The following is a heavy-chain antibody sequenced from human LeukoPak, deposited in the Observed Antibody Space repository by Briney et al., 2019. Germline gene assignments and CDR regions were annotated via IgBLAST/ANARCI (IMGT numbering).Heavy chain of an antibody. J-gene: IGHJ4*02. V-gene: IGHV3-53*05. CDR3: ARGPWDC. CDR2: IYSDGST. Sequence: TGGSLRLSCAASGFAVNRNYMTWVRQAPGKGLEWVSVIYSDGSTFYADSVKGRFTISRDNAKNTVYLQVSSLRVEDTAVYYCARGPWDCWGQGTLVTVSS. CDR1: GFAVNRNY.